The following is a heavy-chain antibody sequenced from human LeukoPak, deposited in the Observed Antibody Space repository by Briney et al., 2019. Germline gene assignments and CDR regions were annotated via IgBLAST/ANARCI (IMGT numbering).Heavy chain of an antibody. J-gene: IGHJ6*04. CDR2: IFSDGST. D-gene: IGHD3-10*01. CDR3: AKDFGHV. Sequence: GGSLRLSCAASGFTVSSNYINWVRQVPGKGLEWVSVIFSDGSTYYADSVKGRFTISRDNSKNTLYLQMNTLRVDDTAIYYCAKDFGHVWGKGTTVTVSS. CDR1: GFTVSSNY. V-gene: IGHV3-53*01.